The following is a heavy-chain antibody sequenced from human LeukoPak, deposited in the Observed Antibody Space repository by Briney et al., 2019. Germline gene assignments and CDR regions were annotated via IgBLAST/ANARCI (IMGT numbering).Heavy chain of an antibody. V-gene: IGHV3-30-3*01. J-gene: IGHJ4*02. D-gene: IGHD6-13*01. Sequence: GGSLRLSCAASGFTFSSYAMHWVRQAPGKGLEWVAVISYDGSNKYYADSVKGRFTISRDNSKNTLSLQMNSLRAEDTAVYYCARGEGSSWYGPVLGWAKGPRVTVS. CDR3: ARGEGSSWYGPVLG. CDR1: GFTFSSYA. CDR2: ISYDGSNK.